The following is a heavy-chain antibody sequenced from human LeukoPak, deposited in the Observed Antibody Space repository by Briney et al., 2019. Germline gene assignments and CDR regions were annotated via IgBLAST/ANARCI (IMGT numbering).Heavy chain of an antibody. J-gene: IGHJ4*02. V-gene: IGHV1-69*04. CDR2: IIPILGIA. D-gene: IGHD5-12*01. CDR1: GGTFSSYA. Sequence: ASVTVSCKASGGTFSSYAISWVRQAPGQGLEWMGRIIPILGIANYAQKFQGRVTITADKSTSTAYMELSSLRSEDTAVYYCARKGPSGYDLDYWGQGTLVTVSS. CDR3: ARKGPSGYDLDY.